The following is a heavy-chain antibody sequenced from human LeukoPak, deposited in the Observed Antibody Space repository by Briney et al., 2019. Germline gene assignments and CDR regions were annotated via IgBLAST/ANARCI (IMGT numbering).Heavy chain of an antibody. D-gene: IGHD6-13*01. J-gene: IGHJ4*02. Sequence: SGPTLVNPTQTLTLTCTFSGFSLTTRGVGVGWTRQPPGKALEWLALIYWDDDKRYSPSLKSRLTITKDTSKNQVVLTMTNMDPVDTATYYCAHRTDLYSSSWYWGYWGQGTLVTVSS. V-gene: IGHV2-5*02. CDR2: IYWDDDK. CDR3: AHRTDLYSSSWYWGY. CDR1: GFSLTTRGVG.